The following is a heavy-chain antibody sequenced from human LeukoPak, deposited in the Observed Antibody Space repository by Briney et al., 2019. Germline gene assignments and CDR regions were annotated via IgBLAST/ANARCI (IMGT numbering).Heavy chain of an antibody. CDR1: GFAVVVYE. J-gene: IGHJ4*02. V-gene: IGHV3-48*03. D-gene: IGHD6-19*01. CDR3: ATLTVASSFDY. CDR2: ISSSGGTR. Sequence: PGGSLRLSFAASGFAVVVYEMECVRQAPGKGLEWVSYISSSGGTRYYADSVKGRFTISRDNAKNSLYLQMNSLRDYDTAVYYFATLTVASSFDYWGQGTLVTVSS.